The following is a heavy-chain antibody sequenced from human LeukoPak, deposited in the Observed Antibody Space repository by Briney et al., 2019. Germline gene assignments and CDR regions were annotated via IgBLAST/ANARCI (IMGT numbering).Heavy chain of an antibody. Sequence: GESLKISCKGSGYSFTSYWIGWVRQMPGKGLEWMGIIYPDDSDTRYSPSFQGQVTISVDKSISTAYLQWSSLKASDTAMYYCARWENYDYVWGSYRLADWGQGTLVTVSS. CDR1: GYSFTSYW. D-gene: IGHD3-16*02. V-gene: IGHV5-51*01. CDR2: IYPDDSDT. CDR3: ARWENYDYVWGSYRLAD. J-gene: IGHJ4*02.